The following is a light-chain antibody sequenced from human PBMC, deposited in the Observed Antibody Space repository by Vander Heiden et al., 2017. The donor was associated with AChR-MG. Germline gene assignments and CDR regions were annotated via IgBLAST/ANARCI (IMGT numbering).Light chain of an antibody. CDR2: RNN. Sequence: QSVLTQPPSASWTPGQRVTISCSGSSSNIGSNTVNWYQQLPGTAPKLLIYRNNQRPSGVPDRFSGSKSGTSASLAISGLQSEDEADYYCAAWDDSLNGRVFGGGTKLTVL. V-gene: IGLV1-44*01. CDR1: SSNIGSNT. J-gene: IGLJ2*01. CDR3: AAWDDSLNGRV.